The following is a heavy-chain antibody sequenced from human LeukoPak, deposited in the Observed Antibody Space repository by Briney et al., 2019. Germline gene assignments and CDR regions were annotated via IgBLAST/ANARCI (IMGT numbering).Heavy chain of an antibody. D-gene: IGHD6-19*01. V-gene: IGHV4-39*07. CDR2: IYYSGST. CDR3: ARGLAGGGFDY. CDR1: GGSISSSSYY. Sequence: SETLSLTCTVSGGSISSSSYYRGWIRQSPGKGLEWIGSIYYSGSTYYNPSLKSRVTISVDTSKNQFSLQLNSVTPEDTAVYYCARGLAGGGFDYWGQGTLVTVSS. J-gene: IGHJ4*02.